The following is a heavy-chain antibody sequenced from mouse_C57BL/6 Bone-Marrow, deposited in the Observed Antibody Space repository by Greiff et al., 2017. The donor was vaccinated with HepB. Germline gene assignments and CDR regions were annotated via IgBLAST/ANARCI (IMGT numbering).Heavy chain of an antibody. Sequence: QVQLKESGPGILQSSQTLSLTCSFSGFSLSTSGMGVSWLRQPSGKGLEWLAHIYWDDDKRYNPSLKSRLTISKATSRTQVFLKITGVDTADTATYYCARSPYYYGSSYDWYFDVWGTGTTVTVSS. CDR1: GFSLSTSGMG. V-gene: IGHV8-12*01. D-gene: IGHD1-1*01. CDR3: ARSPYYYGSSYDWYFDV. J-gene: IGHJ1*03. CDR2: IYWDDDK.